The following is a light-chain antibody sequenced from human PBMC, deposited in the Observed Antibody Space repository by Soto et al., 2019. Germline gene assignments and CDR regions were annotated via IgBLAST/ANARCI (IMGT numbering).Light chain of an antibody. CDR2: GASS. CDR1: QSVSGN. J-gene: IGKJ4*01. V-gene: IGKV3-15*01. CDR3: QQYNKWPLT. Sequence: NVMTQSPATLSVSPGERATLYYSASQSVSGNLAWYQQTPGQAPRLLIYGASSTRATGIPARFSGSGSRTEFTLTISSLQSEDFAVYYCQQYNKWPLTFGGGTKVDI.